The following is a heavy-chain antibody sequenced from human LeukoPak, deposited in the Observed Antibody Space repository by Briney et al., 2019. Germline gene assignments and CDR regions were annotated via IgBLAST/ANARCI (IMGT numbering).Heavy chain of an antibody. D-gene: IGHD5-12*01. CDR2: IKTDGSST. V-gene: IGHV3-74*01. CDR3: VRDPYEAY. J-gene: IGHJ4*02. Sequence: PGGSLRLSCAASGFTFSSYWMHWVRQAPGKGLVWVSRIKTDGSSTDYADSVKGRFTISRDNSKNTMYLQMNSLRAEDTAVYHCVRDPYEAYWGQGTLVTVSS. CDR1: GFTFSSYW.